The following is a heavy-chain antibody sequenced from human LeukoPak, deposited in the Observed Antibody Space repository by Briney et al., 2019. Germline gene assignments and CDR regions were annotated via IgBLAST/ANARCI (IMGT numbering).Heavy chain of an antibody. CDR3: ARHNPSMYYYDSSGYYFDY. Sequence: SETLSLTCTVSGYSISSGYYWGWIRQPPGKGLEWIGNIYYSGSTYYNPSLKSRVTISVDTSKNQFSLKLSSVTAADTAVYYCARHNPSMYYYDSSGYYFDYWGQGTLVTVSS. CDR1: GYSISSGYY. V-gene: IGHV4-38-2*02. D-gene: IGHD3-22*01. CDR2: IYYSGST. J-gene: IGHJ4*02.